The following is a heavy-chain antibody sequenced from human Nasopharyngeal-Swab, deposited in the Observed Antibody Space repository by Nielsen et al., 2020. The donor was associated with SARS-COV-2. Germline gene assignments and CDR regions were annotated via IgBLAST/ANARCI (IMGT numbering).Heavy chain of an antibody. Sequence: WIRQPPGTGLEWVANIKQDGSEKYYVDSVKGRFTISRDNAKNSLYLQMNSLRAEDTAVYYCARVSRYYDILTGYYAEDGMDVWGQGTTVTVSS. V-gene: IGHV3-7*01. D-gene: IGHD3-9*01. CDR3: ARVSRYYDILTGYYAEDGMDV. CDR2: IKQDGSEK. J-gene: IGHJ6*02.